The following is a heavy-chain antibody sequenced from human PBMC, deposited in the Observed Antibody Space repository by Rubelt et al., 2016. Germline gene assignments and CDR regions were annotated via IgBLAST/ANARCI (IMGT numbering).Heavy chain of an antibody. Sequence: QVQLVQSGAEVKKPGASVKVSCKASGYTFTGYYMHWVRQAPGQGLEWMGWINPNSGGTNYAQKCQGRVTMTRDTSNSTAYMGLSRLRSDDTAVYYCARERDDYGDYWGQGTLVTVSS. J-gene: IGHJ4*02. CDR2: INPNSGGT. D-gene: IGHD5-24*01. CDR1: GYTFTGYY. CDR3: ARERDDYGDY. V-gene: IGHV1-2*02.